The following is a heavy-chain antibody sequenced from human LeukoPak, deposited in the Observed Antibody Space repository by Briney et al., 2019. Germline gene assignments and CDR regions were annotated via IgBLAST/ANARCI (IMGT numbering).Heavy chain of an antibody. Sequence: PGGSLRLSCAASGFTFDDYGMSWVRQAPGKGLEWVSGINWNGGSTGYADSVKGRFTISRDNAKNSLYLRMNSLRAEDTAVYYCARFGGRRVYCSSTSCYWYYYMDVWGKGTTVTVSS. J-gene: IGHJ6*03. D-gene: IGHD2-2*01. CDR2: INWNGGST. V-gene: IGHV3-20*04. CDR3: ARFGGRRVYCSSTSCYWYYYMDV. CDR1: GFTFDDYG.